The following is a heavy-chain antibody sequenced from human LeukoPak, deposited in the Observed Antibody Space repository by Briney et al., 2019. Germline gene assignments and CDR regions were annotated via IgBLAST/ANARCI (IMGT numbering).Heavy chain of an antibody. V-gene: IGHV1-2*02. J-gene: IGHJ6*02. CDR3: ARGVRFLEWPSDYGMDV. Sequence: ASVKVSCKASGYTFTGYYMHWVRQAPGQGLEWMGWINPNSGGTNYAQKFQGRVTMTTDTSTSTAYMELRSLRSDDTAVYYRARGVRFLEWPSDYGMDVWGQGTTVTVSS. CDR1: GYTFTGYY. CDR2: INPNSGGT. D-gene: IGHD3-3*01.